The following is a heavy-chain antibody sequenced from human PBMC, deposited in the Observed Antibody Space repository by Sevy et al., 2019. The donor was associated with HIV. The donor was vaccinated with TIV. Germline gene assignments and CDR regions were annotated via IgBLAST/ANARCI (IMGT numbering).Heavy chain of an antibody. CDR1: GFTFDDYA. CDR3: SRARATAVTPEYYFDY. CDR2: ITRNSYEAYGGTR. Sequence: GGSLRLSCTASGFTFDDYAMSWFRQAPGKGLERVAFITRNSYEAYGGTREYAASLKGRFTISRDDSKSIAYLQMNSLKTEDTAMYYCSRARATAVTPEYYFDYWGQGTLVTVSS. D-gene: IGHD2-15*01. J-gene: IGHJ4*02. V-gene: IGHV3-49*03.